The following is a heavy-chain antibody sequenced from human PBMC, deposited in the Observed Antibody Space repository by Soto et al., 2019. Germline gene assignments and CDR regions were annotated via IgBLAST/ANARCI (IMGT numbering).Heavy chain of an antibody. CDR1: GFSLSTSEVG. Sequence: QITLKESGPMLLKPTQTLTLTCTFSGFSLSTSEVGVGWIRQPPGRALEWLALIYWDDDKRYSPSLRSRLTITKDISKNQVVLTMTNMDPVDTATYYCAHRFDWYYFNYWGQGSLVTVSS. D-gene: IGHD3-9*01. CDR2: IYWDDDK. J-gene: IGHJ4*02. CDR3: AHRFDWYYFNY. V-gene: IGHV2-5*02.